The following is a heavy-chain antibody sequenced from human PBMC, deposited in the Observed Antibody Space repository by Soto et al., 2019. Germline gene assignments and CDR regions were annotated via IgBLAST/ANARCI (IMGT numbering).Heavy chain of an antibody. Sequence: GGSLRLSCAASGFTFSSYSMNWVRQAPGKGLEWVSSISSSSSYINYADSVKGRFTISRDNAKNSLYLQMNSLRAEDTAVYYCARDQFLTATYDAFDIWGQGTMVTVSS. CDR2: ISSSSSYI. CDR1: GFTFSSYS. CDR3: ARDQFLTATYDAFDI. D-gene: IGHD2-15*01. J-gene: IGHJ3*02. V-gene: IGHV3-21*01.